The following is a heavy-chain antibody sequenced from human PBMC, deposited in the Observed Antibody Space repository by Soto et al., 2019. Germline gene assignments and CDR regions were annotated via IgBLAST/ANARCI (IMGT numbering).Heavy chain of an antibody. CDR3: ARGVAVAGTVLFDA. CDR1: GYTFTSYG. CDR2: ISAYNGNT. V-gene: IGHV1-18*01. J-gene: IGHJ4*02. Sequence: ASVKVSCKASGYTFTSYGTSWVRQAPGQGLEWMGWISAYNGNTNYAQKLQGRVTLTTDTSTSTAYMELRSLRFDDTAVCYCARGVAVAGTVLFDAWGQGTLVTVSS. D-gene: IGHD6-19*01.